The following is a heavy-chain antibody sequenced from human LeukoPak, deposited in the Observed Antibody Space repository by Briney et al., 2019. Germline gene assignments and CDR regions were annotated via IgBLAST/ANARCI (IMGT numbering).Heavy chain of an antibody. J-gene: IGHJ6*02. CDR3: ITVTTYYYYGMDV. Sequence: SATLSLTCTVSGGSISSSSYYWGWIRQPPGKGLEWIGSIYYSGSTYYNPSLKSGVTISVDTSKNQFSLKLSSVTAADTAVYYCITVTTYYYYGMDVWGQGTTVTVSS. CDR1: GGSISSSSYY. D-gene: IGHD4-17*01. V-gene: IGHV4-39*01. CDR2: IYYSGST.